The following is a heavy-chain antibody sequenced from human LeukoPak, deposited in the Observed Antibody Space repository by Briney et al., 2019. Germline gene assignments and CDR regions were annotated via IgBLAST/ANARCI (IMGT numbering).Heavy chain of an antibody. D-gene: IGHD3-3*01. CDR2: ISWNSGSI. CDR3: AKAPGITIPSVDY. Sequence: GGSLRLSCAASGFTFDDYAMHWVRQAPGKGLEWVSGISWNSGSIGYADSVKGRFTISRDNAKNSLYLQMNSLRAEDTALYYCAKAPGITIPSVDYWGQGTLVTVSS. J-gene: IGHJ4*02. CDR1: GFTFDDYA. V-gene: IGHV3-9*01.